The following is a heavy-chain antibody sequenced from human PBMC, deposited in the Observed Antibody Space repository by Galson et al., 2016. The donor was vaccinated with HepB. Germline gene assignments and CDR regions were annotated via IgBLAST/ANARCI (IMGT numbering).Heavy chain of an antibody. CDR1: AGSISSSHY. D-gene: IGHD3-22*01. Sequence: SETLSLTCVISAGSISSSHYWSWVRQTPGKGLEWIGEIFHRGHTNPNPSLGSRVTISVDMSENQFSLRLTSVTAADTALYYCARRTYYDMRFDSWGQGTLVTVSS. J-gene: IGHJ5*01. CDR2: IFHRGHT. V-gene: IGHV4-4*02. CDR3: ARRTYYDMRFDS.